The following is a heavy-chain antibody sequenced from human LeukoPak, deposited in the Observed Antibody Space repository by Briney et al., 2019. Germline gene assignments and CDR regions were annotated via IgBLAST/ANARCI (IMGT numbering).Heavy chain of an antibody. D-gene: IGHD3-3*01. CDR2: INHSGST. V-gene: IGHV4-34*01. CDR1: GGAFSGYY. CDR3: ARELSWSGYSHFDY. J-gene: IGHJ4*02. Sequence: SETLSLTCAVYGGAFSGYYWSWIRQPPGKGLEWIGEINHSGSTNYNPSLKSRVTISVDTSKNQFSLKLSSVTAADTAVSYCARELSWSGYSHFDYWGQGTLVTVSS.